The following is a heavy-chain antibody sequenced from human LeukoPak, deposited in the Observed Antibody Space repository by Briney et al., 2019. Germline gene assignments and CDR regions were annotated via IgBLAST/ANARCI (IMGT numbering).Heavy chain of an antibody. Sequence: SETLSLTCSVSGGSISGYYWTWIRQPPGQTLEWIGYIYSSGSTNYNPSLKSRVTISVDTSKNQFSLKLSSVTAADTAVYYCARQGGSGSYYERYYYYGMDVWGQGTTVTVSS. CDR1: GGSISGYY. J-gene: IGHJ6*02. CDR2: IYSSGST. CDR3: ARQGGSGSYYERYYYYGMDV. D-gene: IGHD3-10*01. V-gene: IGHV4-4*09.